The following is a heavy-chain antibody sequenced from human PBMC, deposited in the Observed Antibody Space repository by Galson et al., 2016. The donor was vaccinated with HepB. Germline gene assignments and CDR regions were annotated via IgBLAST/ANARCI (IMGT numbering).Heavy chain of an antibody. V-gene: IGHV3-74*01. D-gene: IGHD3-10*01. Sequence: SLRLSCAASGFTFRSHWVHWVRQVPGKGLVWVSRISPDGSVTNYADSVKGRFTISRDNAKNTLYLQMNSLRAEDTAVYFCAKDEVAGSGSCNYWGQGTQVTVFS. CDR2: ISPDGSVT. J-gene: IGHJ4*02. CDR1: GFTFRSHW. CDR3: AKDEVAGSGSCNY.